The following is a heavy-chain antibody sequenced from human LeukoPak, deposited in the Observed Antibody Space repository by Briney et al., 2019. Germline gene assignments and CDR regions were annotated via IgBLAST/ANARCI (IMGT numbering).Heavy chain of an antibody. J-gene: IGHJ4*02. CDR3: VRSKWELGY. CDR2: ISSSGTA. D-gene: IGHD1-26*01. Sequence: GGSLRVSCAASGFTFTDYYMAWIRQAPGKGLEWVSYISSSGTAYHADSVKGRFTIYRDNDKSSVHLQMNTLRAEDTAVYYCVRSKWELGYWGQGTLVTVSS. CDR1: GFTFTDYY. V-gene: IGHV3-11*01.